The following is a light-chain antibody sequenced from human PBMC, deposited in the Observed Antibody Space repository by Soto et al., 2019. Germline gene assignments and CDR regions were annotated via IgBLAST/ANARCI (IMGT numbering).Light chain of an antibody. CDR3: SSYTSSNTVV. Sequence: QSVLTQPASVSGSPGQSITISCTGTSSDVGGYNYVSWYQQHPGKAPKPLIYEVSNRPSGVSNRFSGSKSGNTASLTISGLQAEDEADYYCSSYTSSNTVVFGGGTKLTVL. J-gene: IGLJ2*01. CDR2: EVS. CDR1: SSDVGGYNY. V-gene: IGLV2-14*01.